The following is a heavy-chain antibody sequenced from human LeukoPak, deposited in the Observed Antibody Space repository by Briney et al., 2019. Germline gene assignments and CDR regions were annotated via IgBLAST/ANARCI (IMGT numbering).Heavy chain of an antibody. CDR1: GXTFSSYS. CDR3: AREPDIVVVVAATDAFDI. Sequence: GGSLRLSWAASGXTFSSYSMNWVRQAPGKGLEWVSSISSSSSYIYYADSVKGRFTISRDNATNSLYLQMNSLRAEDTAVYYCAREPDIVVVVAATDAFDIWGQGTMVTVSS. J-gene: IGHJ3*02. CDR2: ISSSSSYI. V-gene: IGHV3-21*01. D-gene: IGHD2-15*01.